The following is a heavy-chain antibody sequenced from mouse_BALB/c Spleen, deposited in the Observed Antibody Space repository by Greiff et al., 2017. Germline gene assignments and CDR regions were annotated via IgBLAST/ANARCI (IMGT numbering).Heavy chain of an antibody. Sequence: EVKLVESGGGLVKPGGSLKLSCAASGFTFSSYAMSWVRQTPEKRLEWVASISSGGSTYYPDSVKGRFTISRDNARNILYLQMSSLRSEDTAMYYCARKGDYYGSSYFDYWGQGTTLTVSS. CDR1: GFTFSSYA. J-gene: IGHJ2*01. CDR2: ISSGGST. D-gene: IGHD1-1*01. V-gene: IGHV5-6-5*01. CDR3: ARKGDYYGSSYFDY.